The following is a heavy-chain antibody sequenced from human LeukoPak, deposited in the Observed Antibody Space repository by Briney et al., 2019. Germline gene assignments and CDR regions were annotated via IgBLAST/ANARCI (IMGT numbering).Heavy chain of an antibody. CDR3: ARDPQRDGYNWAPTSHY. CDR1: GFTFSSYE. D-gene: IGHD5-24*01. Sequence: GGSLRLSRAASGFTFSSYEMNWVRQAPGKGLEWVSYISSSGSTIYYADSVKGRFTISRDNAKNSLYLQMNSLRAEDTAVYYCARDPQRDGYNWAPTSHYWGQGTLVTVSS. CDR2: ISSSGSTI. V-gene: IGHV3-48*03. J-gene: IGHJ4*02.